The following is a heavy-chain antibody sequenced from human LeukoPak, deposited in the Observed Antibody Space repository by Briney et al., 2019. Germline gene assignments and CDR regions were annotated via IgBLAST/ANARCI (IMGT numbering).Heavy chain of an antibody. V-gene: IGHV4-4*07. CDR2: IYTSGST. CDR1: GGSISRYY. D-gene: IGHD3-10*01. CDR3: ASAQYFNYYYMDV. Sequence: SETLSLTCTVSGGSISRYYWSWLRQPAGKGLEWIGRIYTSGSTNYNPSLKSRVTMSVDTSKNQFSLKLSSVTAADTAVYYCASAQYFNYYYMDVWGKGTTVTVSS. J-gene: IGHJ6*03.